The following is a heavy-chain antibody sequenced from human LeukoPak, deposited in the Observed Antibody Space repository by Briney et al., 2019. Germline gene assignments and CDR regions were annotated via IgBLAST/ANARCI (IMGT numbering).Heavy chain of an antibody. CDR1: GFTFSSYS. CDR3: VRDTFSAYAFDI. D-gene: IGHD3-16*01. CDR2: INPSSSYI. J-gene: IGHJ3*02. Sequence: GGSLRLSCAASGFTFSSYSMNWVRQAPGQGLEWVSSINPSSSYIYSADSVKGRVTISRDNANNSLYMQMNSLRAEDTAVYFCVRDTFSAYAFDIWGQGTMVTVSS. V-gene: IGHV3-21*01.